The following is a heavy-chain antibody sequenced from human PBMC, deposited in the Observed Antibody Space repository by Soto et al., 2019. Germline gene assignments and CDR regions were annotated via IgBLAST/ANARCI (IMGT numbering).Heavy chain of an antibody. CDR1: GFNFSRYA. Sequence: GGSMRLSCAASGFNFSRYAMSWVRQAPGKGLEWVANIKQDATEIFYVDSVKGRFTISRDNGRNSLYLQMNSLRAEDTAVYYCAREIFYWGQGTLVTVSS. V-gene: IGHV3-7*01. D-gene: IGHD2-15*01. J-gene: IGHJ4*02. CDR3: AREIFY. CDR2: IKQDATEI.